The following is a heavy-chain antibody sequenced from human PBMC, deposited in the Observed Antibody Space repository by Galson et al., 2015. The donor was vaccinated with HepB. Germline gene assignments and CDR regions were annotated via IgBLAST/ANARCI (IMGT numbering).Heavy chain of an antibody. CDR1: GFTFSNHG. J-gene: IGHJ2*01. CDR2: ISSGGGTQ. D-gene: IGHD2-8*01. CDR3: AKEIMVHAGDWYFDL. Sequence: SLRLSCAASGFTFSNHGIHWVRQAQGKGLEWVAVISSGGGTQYLADSVRGRVTLSRDNPKNTVYLQMNSLGAEDAAVYYCAKEIMVHAGDWYFDLWGRGTLVTVSS. V-gene: IGHV3-30*18.